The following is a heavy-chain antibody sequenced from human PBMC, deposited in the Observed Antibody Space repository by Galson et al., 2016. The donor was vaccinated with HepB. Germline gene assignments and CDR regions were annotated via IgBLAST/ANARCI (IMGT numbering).Heavy chain of an antibody. CDR3: AKDEVF. CDR1: GFTFSSYG. CDR2: ISRSGDGT. J-gene: IGHJ4*02. V-gene: IGHV3-23*01. Sequence: SLRLSCAASGFTFSSYGTSWVRQAPGKGLEWVSVISRSGDGTHYADSVKGRFTISRDNSKSTLYLQMNSLRVEDTAVYYCAKDEVFWGQGTVVTVSS.